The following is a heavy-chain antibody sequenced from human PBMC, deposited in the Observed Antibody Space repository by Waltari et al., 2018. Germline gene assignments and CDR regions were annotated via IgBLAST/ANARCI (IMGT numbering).Heavy chain of an antibody. D-gene: IGHD6-13*01. J-gene: IGHJ4*02. CDR1: GTSVTTTNYF. CDR3: ARGIWQQLAHFDS. CDR2: IYFTGST. Sequence: QLHLQLSGPGLVKPSETLSLTCAVSGTSVTTTNYFWGWIRQPPGKGLDWIGRIYFTGSTDYNPSRKSRVTISIDTSTNQFALNLRSLTAADTAVYYCARGIWQQLAHFDSWGQGTLVTVSS. V-gene: IGHV4-39*01.